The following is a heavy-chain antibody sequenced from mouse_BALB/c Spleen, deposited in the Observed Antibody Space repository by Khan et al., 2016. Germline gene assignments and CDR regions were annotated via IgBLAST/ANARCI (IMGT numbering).Heavy chain of an antibody. CDR1: GYSITSGYY. D-gene: IGHD2-1*01. CDR3: ATYGNYDEFAY. CDR2: ISYNGSN. J-gene: IGHJ3*01. V-gene: IGHV3-6*02. Sequence: EVQLQESGPGLVKPSQSLSLTCSVTGYSITSGYYWNWIRQFPGNKLEWMGYISYNGSNNYNPSLKNRISLTRDTSKNQFFLKLNSVTTEDTATYYCATYGNYDEFAYWGQGTLVTVSA.